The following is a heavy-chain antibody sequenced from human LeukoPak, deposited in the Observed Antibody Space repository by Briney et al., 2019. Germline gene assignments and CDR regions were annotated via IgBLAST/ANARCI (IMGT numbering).Heavy chain of an antibody. V-gene: IGHV3-53*05. CDR2: IYSGGST. CDR1: GFTVSSNY. D-gene: IGHD3-3*01. CDR3: AKVITIFGVVPSY. J-gene: IGHJ4*02. Sequence: GGSLRLSCAASGFTVSSNYMSWVRQAPGKGLEWVSVIYSGGSTYYADSVKGRFTISRDNSKNTLYLQMNSLRAEDTAVYYCAKVITIFGVVPSYWGQGTLVTVSS.